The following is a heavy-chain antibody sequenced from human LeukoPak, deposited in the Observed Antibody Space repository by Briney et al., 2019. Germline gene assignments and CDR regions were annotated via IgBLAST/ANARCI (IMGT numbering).Heavy chain of an antibody. Sequence: GGSLRLSCAVSGFTLTTYEMDWIRQAPGKGLEWVAYTDSNSETTHYADSVKGRFIISRDNAKNSLYLQMNSLRAEDTALYYCVREYCSGGSCSDAFDIWGQGTMVTVSS. CDR2: TDSNSETT. J-gene: IGHJ3*02. CDR3: VREYCSGGSCSDAFDI. V-gene: IGHV3-48*03. CDR1: GFTLTTYE. D-gene: IGHD2-15*01.